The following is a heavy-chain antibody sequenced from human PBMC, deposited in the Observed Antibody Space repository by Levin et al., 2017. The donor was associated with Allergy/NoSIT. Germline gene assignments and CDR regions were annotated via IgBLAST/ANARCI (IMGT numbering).Heavy chain of an antibody. V-gene: IGHV5-51*01. D-gene: IGHD1-26*01. CDR1: GYSFTQYW. CDR3: AKHGGFTGSPGAYDF. J-gene: IGHJ4*02. CDR2: IYPADSDT. Sequence: GESLKISCKASGYSFTQYWIAWVRQMPGKGLEWMGIIYPADSDTTYSPSFQGQVTISADKSIATTYLQWNSLKASDTAMYYCAKHGGFTGSPGAYDFWGQGSLVTVSS.